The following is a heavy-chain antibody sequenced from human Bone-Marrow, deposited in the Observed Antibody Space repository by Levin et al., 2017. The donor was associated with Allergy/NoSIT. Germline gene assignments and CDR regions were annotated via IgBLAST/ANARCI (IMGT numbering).Heavy chain of an antibody. V-gene: IGHV1-8*01. CDR3: ARGSGNSG. CDR2: MSPDSGNT. D-gene: IGHD4-23*01. CDR1: GYTFTTYD. J-gene: IGHJ4*02. Sequence: GESLKISCKASGYTFTTYDINWVRQATGQGLEWMGWMSPDSGNTGYAQKFQGRVTMTRDTSISTAYMELSSLRSEDTAVYYCARGSGNSGWGQGTLVTVSS.